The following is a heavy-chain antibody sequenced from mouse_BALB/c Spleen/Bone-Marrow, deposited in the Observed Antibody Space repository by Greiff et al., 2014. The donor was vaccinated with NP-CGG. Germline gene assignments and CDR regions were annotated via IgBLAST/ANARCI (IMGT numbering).Heavy chain of an antibody. CDR1: GFTFSSYA. J-gene: IGHJ2*01. Sequence: DVHLVESGGGLVKPGGSLKLSCAASGFTFSSYAMSWVRQTPEKRLEWVASISSGGSTYYPDGVKGRFTISRDNARNILYLQMSSLRSEDTAMYYCAREVDGWYYFDYWGQGTTLTVSS. CDR3: AREVDGWYYFDY. V-gene: IGHV5-6-5*01. D-gene: IGHD2-3*01. CDR2: ISSGGST.